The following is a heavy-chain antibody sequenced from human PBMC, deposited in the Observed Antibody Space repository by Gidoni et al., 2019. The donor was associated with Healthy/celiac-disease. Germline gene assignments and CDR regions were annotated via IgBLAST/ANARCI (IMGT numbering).Heavy chain of an antibody. CDR1: GFTFSSYA. Sequence: QVQLVESGGGVVQPGRSLSLSCAASGFTFSSYAMHWVRQAPGKGLEWVAVISYDGSNKYYADSVKGRFTISRDNSKNTLYLQMNSLRAEDTAVYYCARDHGGNSKSYFDYWGQGTLVTVSS. V-gene: IGHV3-30*04. J-gene: IGHJ4*02. CDR3: ARDHGGNSKSYFDY. CDR2: ISYDGSNK. D-gene: IGHD2-21*02.